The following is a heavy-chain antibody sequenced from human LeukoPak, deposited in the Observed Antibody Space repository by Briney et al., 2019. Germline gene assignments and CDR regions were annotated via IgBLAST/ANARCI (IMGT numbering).Heavy chain of an antibody. CDR3: ATKWLGSGWSIDY. Sequence: ASVKVSCKVSGYTLTELSMHWVRQAPGKGLEWMGGFDPEDGETIYAQKFQGRVTMTKDTSTDTAYMELSSLRSEDTAVYYCATKWLGSGWSIDYWGQGTLVTVSS. CDR2: FDPEDGET. CDR1: GYTLTELS. V-gene: IGHV1-24*01. J-gene: IGHJ4*02. D-gene: IGHD6-19*01.